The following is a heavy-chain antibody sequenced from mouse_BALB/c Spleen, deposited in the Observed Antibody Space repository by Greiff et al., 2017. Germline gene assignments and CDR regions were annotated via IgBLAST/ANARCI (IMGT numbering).Heavy chain of an antibody. Sequence: VQLKQSGAELVKPGASVKLSCTASGFNIKDTYMHWVKQRPEQGLEWIGRIDPANGNTKYDPKFQGKATITADTSSNTAYLQLSSLTSEDTAVYYCEVFYGYDGFAYWGQGTLVTVSA. V-gene: IGHV14-3*02. CDR3: EVFYGYDGFAY. D-gene: IGHD2-2*01. J-gene: IGHJ3*01. CDR2: IDPANGNT. CDR1: GFNIKDTY.